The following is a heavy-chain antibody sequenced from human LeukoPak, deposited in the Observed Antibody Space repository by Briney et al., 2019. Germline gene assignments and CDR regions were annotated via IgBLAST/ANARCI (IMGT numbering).Heavy chain of an antibody. CDR2: ISTYNGNT. J-gene: IGHJ4*02. V-gene: IGHV1-18*01. Sequence: GASVKVSCKASGYTFTSYGIIWVRQAPGQGLEWMGWISTYNGNTKYAQKFQGRVTITADKSTSTAYMELSSLRSEDTAVYYCARDRGNYDFWSGYDYWGQGTLVTVSS. D-gene: IGHD3-3*01. CDR1: GYTFTSYG. CDR3: ARDRGNYDFWSGYDY.